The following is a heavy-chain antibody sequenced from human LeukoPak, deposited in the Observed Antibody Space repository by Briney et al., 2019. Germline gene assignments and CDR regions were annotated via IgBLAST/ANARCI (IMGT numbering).Heavy chain of an antibody. J-gene: IGHJ3*02. CDR2: ISGCGGST. Sequence: GGSLRLSCAASGFTFRSYAMSWVRQAPGKGLEWVSGISGCGGSTYYADSVKGRFTISRDNFKNTLYLQMNSLRAEDTAVYYCAKNDYGGLDAFDIWGQGTMVTVSS. CDR1: GFTFRSYA. V-gene: IGHV3-23*01. D-gene: IGHD4-23*01. CDR3: AKNDYGGLDAFDI.